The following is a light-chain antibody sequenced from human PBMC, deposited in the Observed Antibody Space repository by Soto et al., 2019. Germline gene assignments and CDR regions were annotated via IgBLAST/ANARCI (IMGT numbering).Light chain of an antibody. CDR3: SSYTSSGTLV. CDR2: EVS. CDR1: SNDVGGYKF. V-gene: IGLV2-14*01. Sequence: QSVLTQPASVSGSPGQSITISCTGTSNDVGGYKFVSWYQQHPGKAPKLMIYEVSNRPSGVSNRFSGSKSGYMASLTISGLQAKDEADYYCSSYTSSGTLVFGAGTKVTV. J-gene: IGLJ1*01.